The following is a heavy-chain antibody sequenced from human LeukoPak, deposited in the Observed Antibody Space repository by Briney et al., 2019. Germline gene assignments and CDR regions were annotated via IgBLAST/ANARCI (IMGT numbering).Heavy chain of an antibody. CDR1: GFTFSSYA. CDR3: ARDRHYRYSGYDQGY. CDR2: ISYDGNNK. J-gene: IGHJ4*02. V-gene: IGHV3-30-3*01. Sequence: GGSLRLSCVASGFTFSSYAMHWVRQAPGKGLEWGAVISYDGNNKYYADSVKGRFTISRDNSKNTLYLQMNSLRAEDTAVYYCARDRHYRYSGYDQGYWGQGTLVTVSS. D-gene: IGHD5-12*01.